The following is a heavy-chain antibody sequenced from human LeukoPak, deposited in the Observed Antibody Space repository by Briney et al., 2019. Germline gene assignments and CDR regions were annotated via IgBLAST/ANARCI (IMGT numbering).Heavy chain of an antibody. J-gene: IGHJ4*02. CDR1: GYTFTSYD. CDR2: MNPNSGNT. V-gene: IGHV1-8*01. D-gene: IGHD6-19*01. CDR3: ARGRIAVAGQTPDY. Sequence: ASVKVSCKASGYTFTSYDINWVRQATGQGLEWMGWMNPNSGNTGYAQKFQGRVTMTRNTSISTAYMELSSLRSEDTAVYYCARGRIAVAGQTPDYWGQGTLVTASS.